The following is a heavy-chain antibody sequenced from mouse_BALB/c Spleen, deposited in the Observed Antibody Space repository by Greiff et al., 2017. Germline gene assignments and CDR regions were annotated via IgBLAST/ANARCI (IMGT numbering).Heavy chain of an antibody. Sequence: EVQLQQSGPELVKPGASVKIPCKASGFTFTDYNMDWVKQSHGKSLEWIGDINPNNGGTIYNQKFKGKATLTVDKSSSTAYMELRSLTSEDTAVYYCARLGTIYYGNYDYAMDYWGQGTSVTVSS. CDR1: GFTFTDYN. V-gene: IGHV1-18*01. CDR3: ARLGTIYYGNYDYAMDY. D-gene: IGHD2-1*01. J-gene: IGHJ4*01. CDR2: INPNNGGT.